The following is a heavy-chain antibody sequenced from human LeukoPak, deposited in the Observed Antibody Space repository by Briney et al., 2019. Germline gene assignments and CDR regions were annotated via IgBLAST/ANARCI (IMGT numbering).Heavy chain of an antibody. CDR2: IIPIFGTA. CDR3: ACWGKPYNWFDP. D-gene: IGHD3-16*01. V-gene: IGHV1-69*13. Sequence: SVKVSCKASGGTFSSYAISWVRQAPGQGLEWMGGIIPIFGTANYAQKFQGRVTITADESTSTAYMELSSLRSEDTAVYYCACWGKPYNWFDPWGQGTLVTVSS. CDR1: GGTFSSYA. J-gene: IGHJ5*02.